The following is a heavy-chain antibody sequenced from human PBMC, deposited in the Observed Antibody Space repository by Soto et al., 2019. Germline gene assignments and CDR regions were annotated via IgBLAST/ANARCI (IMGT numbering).Heavy chain of an antibody. J-gene: IGHJ6*03. V-gene: IGHV3-7*02. CDR3: ARAGLAAAGIYYYYYMDV. CDR1: GFTFSSYW. CDR2: IKQDGSEK. D-gene: IGHD6-13*01. Sequence: GGSLRLSCAASGFTFSSYWMSWVRQAPGKGLEWVANIKQDGSEKYYVDSVKGRFTISRDNAKNSLYLQMNSLRAEDTAVYYCARAGLAAAGIYYYYYMDVWGKGTTVTVSS.